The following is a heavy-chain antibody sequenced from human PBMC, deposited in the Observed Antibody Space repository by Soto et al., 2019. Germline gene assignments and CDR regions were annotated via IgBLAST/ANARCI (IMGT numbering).Heavy chain of an antibody. CDR3: GADVEGGAP. CDR1: SA. J-gene: IGHJ5*02. V-gene: IGHV1-58*01. Sequence: SAVQWVRQARGQPLEWIGWVVVARGNTNYAQTFQGRVTITRDMSTSTAYMELTSLTYEDTAVYYCGADVEGGAPWGQGTLVTVSS. CDR2: VVVARGNT. D-gene: IGHD3-16*01.